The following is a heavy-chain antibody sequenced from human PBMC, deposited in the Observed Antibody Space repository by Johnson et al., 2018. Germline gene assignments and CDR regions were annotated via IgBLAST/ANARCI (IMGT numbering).Heavy chain of an antibody. CDR1: GFTLSSYA. CDR3: AREQGTMVVARTAPMLEGADY. Sequence: QVQLVESGGGVVQPGRSLRPSCAASGFTLSSYAMHWVRQAPAKGLEWVAVISYDGSKKYYADSVKGLFTISRDNSKNTLDLQMNSLRAEDTAVYYCAREQGTMVVARTAPMLEGADYWGQGTLGTVSS. D-gene: IGHD2-21*01. V-gene: IGHV3-30-3*01. CDR2: ISYDGSKK. J-gene: IGHJ4*02.